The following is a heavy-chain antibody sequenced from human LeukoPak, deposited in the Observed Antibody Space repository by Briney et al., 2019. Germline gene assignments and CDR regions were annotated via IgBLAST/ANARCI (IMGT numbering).Heavy chain of an antibody. D-gene: IGHD3-22*01. J-gene: IGHJ4*02. Sequence: VXXXSYYGSNKYYADSVKGRFTISRDNSKNTLYLQMNSLRAEDTAVYYCAKGLYYYDSSGSFDYWGQGTLVTVSS. V-gene: IGHV3-30*18. CDR3: AKGLYYYDSSGSFDY. CDR2: XSYYGSNK.